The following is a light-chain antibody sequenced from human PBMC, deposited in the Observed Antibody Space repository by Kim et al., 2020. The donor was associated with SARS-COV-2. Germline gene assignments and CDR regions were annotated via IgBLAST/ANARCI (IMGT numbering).Light chain of an antibody. CDR2: LNSDGSH. CDR1: SGPSSYA. CDR3: QTWGTGNWV. Sequence: SVKLTCTLSSGPSSYAIAWHQQQPEKGPRYLMKLNSDGSHSKGDGIPDRFSGSSSGAERYLTISSLQSEDEADYYCQTWGTGNWVFGGGTQLTVL. J-gene: IGLJ3*02. V-gene: IGLV4-69*01.